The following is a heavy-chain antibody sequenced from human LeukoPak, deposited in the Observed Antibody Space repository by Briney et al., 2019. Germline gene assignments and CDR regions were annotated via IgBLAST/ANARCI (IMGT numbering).Heavy chain of an antibody. D-gene: IGHD2-2*01. CDR1: GFTFSSYE. CDR3: ATYCSSTSCYRTRYMDV. J-gene: IGHJ6*02. Sequence: GGSLRLSCAASGFTFSSYEMIWVRQVPGKGLEWLSYIGSSGSTKYYADSVKGRFTISRDNAENSLYLQMNSLRAEDTAVYYCATYCSSTSCYRTRYMDVWGQGATVTVSS. V-gene: IGHV3-48*03. CDR2: IGSSGSTK.